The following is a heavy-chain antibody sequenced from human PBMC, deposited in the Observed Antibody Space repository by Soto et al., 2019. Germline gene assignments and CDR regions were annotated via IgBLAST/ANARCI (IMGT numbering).Heavy chain of an antibody. CDR2: IYHTGTT. V-gene: IGHV4-31*03. CDR1: GGSFSSDNFY. Sequence: SETLSVTCTVSGGSFSSDNFYWSSIRQFPGKGLEWIGYIYHTGTTYYSPSFESRVTISLDTSNNQFSLRLASVTAADTATYYCVKDPGPPRNYFYVMAVWGQGITVTVS. D-gene: IGHD7-27*01. J-gene: IGHJ6*02. CDR3: VKDPGPPRNYFYVMAV.